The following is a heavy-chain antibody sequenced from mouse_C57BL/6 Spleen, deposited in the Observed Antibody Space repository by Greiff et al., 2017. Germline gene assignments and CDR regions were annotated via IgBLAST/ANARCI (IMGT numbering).Heavy chain of an antibody. V-gene: IGHV15-2*01. J-gene: IGHJ4*01. CDR3: ARQSYYYGSSRNYYAMDY. CDR2: ILPSIGRT. CDR1: DSEVFPIAY. D-gene: IGHD1-1*01. Sequence: QVQLQQSGSELRSPGSSVKLSCKDFDSEVFPIAYMSWVRQKPGHGFEWIGGILPSIGRTIYGEKFEDKATLDADTLSNTAYLELNSLTSEDSAIYYCARQSYYYGSSRNYYAMDYWGQGTSDTVSS.